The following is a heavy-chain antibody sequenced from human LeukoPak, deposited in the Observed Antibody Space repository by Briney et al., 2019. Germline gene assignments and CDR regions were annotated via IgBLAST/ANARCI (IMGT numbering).Heavy chain of an antibody. CDR3: ARADYYGSGSYDWYFDP. Sequence: SVKVSCKASGGTFSSYAISWVRQAPGQGLEWMGGIIPIFGTANYAQKFQGRVTITADESTSTAYMELSSLRSEDTAVYYCARADYYGSGSYDWYFDPWGRGTLVTVSS. CDR2: IIPIFGTA. CDR1: GGTFSSYA. D-gene: IGHD3-10*01. J-gene: IGHJ2*01. V-gene: IGHV1-69*13.